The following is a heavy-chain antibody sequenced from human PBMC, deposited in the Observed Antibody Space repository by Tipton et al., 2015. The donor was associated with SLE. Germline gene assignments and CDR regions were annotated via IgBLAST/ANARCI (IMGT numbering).Heavy chain of an antibody. CDR3: AVHRITMVRGRGAFDI. J-gene: IGHJ3*02. CDR2: INRSGST. D-gene: IGHD3-10*01. V-gene: IGHV4-34*01. CDR1: GGSISSYY. Sequence: LRLSCTVSGGSISSYYWSWIRQPPGKGLEWIGEINRSGSTNYNPSLKSQLTISVDTSKNQFSLKLSSVTAADTAVYYCAVHRITMVRGRGAFDIWGQGTMVTVSS.